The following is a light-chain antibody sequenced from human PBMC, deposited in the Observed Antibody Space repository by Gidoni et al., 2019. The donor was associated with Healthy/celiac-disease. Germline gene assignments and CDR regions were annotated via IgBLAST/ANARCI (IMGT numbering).Light chain of an antibody. V-gene: IGKV3-20*01. CDR1: KSVSSSY. J-gene: IGKJ2*01. CDR2: GAS. Sequence: EIVLTQPPGIVSLSPGERATLSCRASKSVSSSYLAWYQQKPGQAPRLLIYGASSRATVIPDRFSGSGSGTDFTLTISRLEPEDFAVYYCQQYGSSTQYTFXQXTKLEIK. CDR3: QQYGSSTQYT.